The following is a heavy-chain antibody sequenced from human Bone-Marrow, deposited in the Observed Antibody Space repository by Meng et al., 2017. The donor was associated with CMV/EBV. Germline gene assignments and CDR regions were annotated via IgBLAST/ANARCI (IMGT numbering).Heavy chain of an antibody. J-gene: IGHJ6*02. CDR1: AFDFSSHW. V-gene: IGHV3-7*01. CDR2: IEQDGEK. CDR3: ARGAGDYYYGMDV. Sequence: GESLKISCVASAFDFSSHWMNWVRQAPGKGLEWVANIEQDGEKHYGDSVKGRFTISRDNAENSLYLQMNTPRVEDTAIYYCARGAGDYYYGMDVWGQGTTVTVSS.